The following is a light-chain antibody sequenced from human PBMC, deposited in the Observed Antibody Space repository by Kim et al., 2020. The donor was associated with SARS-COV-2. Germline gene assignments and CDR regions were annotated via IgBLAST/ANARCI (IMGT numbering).Light chain of an antibody. Sequence: EIVLTQSPGTLSLSPGERATLSCRASQSVSSYLAWYQQKPGQAPRLLIYDVSNRATGIPARFSGSGSGTDFTLTISSLEPEDFAVYYCQQRGSWPLTFGGGTKVDIK. CDR2: DVS. V-gene: IGKV3-11*01. CDR1: QSVSSY. J-gene: IGKJ4*01. CDR3: QQRGSWPLT.